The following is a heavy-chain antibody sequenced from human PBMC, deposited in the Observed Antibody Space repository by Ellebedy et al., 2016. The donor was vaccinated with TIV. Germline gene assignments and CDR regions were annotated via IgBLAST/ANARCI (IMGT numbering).Heavy chain of an antibody. CDR2: IHPDGSEK. D-gene: IGHD3-10*01. Sequence: GESLKISCVASGFTFSNFWMSWVRQAPGKGLEWVANIHPDGSEKYYVDSVKGRFAISRDNAKNSLFLQMSGLRTEDTAVYSCAKDTWVGEADYWGQGTLVTGSS. V-gene: IGHV3-7*01. CDR1: GFTFSNFW. CDR3: AKDTWVGEADY. J-gene: IGHJ4*02.